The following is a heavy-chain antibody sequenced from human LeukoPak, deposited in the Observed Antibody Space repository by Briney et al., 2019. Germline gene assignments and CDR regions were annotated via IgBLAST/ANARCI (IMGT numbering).Heavy chain of an antibody. Sequence: SETLSLTCTVSGGSISSGDYYWSWIRQPPGKGLEWIGYIYYSRSTYYNPSLKSRVTISVDTSKNQFSLKLSSVTAADTAVYYCARSTITIFGVVILSAGMFDYWGQGTLVTVSS. CDR1: GGSISSGDYY. D-gene: IGHD3-3*01. CDR3: ARSTITIFGVVILSAGMFDY. CDR2: IYYSRST. V-gene: IGHV4-30-4*08. J-gene: IGHJ4*02.